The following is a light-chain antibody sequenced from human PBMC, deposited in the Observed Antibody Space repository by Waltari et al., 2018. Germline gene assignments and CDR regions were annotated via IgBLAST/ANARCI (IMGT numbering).Light chain of an antibody. CDR2: DVS. Sequence: QSALTQPVAVSGSPGQSVTISCTGASSGIGRYDILSWYQQHPGNAPKLVISDVSKRPSGVSDRFSGSKSGDTASLTISGLQFEDEADYYCCSYAGNYVWVFGGGTKLSVL. CDR3: CSYAGNYVWV. J-gene: IGLJ3*02. V-gene: IGLV2-23*02. CDR1: SSGIGRYDI.